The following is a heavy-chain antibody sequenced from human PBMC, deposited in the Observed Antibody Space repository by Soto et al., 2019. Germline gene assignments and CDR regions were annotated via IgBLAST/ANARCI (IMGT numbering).Heavy chain of an antibody. D-gene: IGHD3-10*01. Sequence: QVQLVESGGGVVQPGRSLRLSCAASGFTFSSYGMHWVRQAPGKGLEWVAVRWYDGSNKYYADSVKGRFTISRDNSKNTLYLQMNSLRAEDTAVYYCARDLAGAHDYWGQGTLVTVSS. J-gene: IGHJ4*02. V-gene: IGHV3-33*01. CDR3: ARDLAGAHDY. CDR1: GFTFSSYG. CDR2: RWYDGSNK.